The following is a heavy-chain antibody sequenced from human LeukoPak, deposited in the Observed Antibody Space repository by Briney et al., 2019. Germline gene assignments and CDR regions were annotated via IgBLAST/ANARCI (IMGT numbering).Heavy chain of an antibody. CDR1: GFTFSSYD. D-gene: IGHD3-10*01. V-gene: IGHV3-13*01. J-gene: IGHJ6*02. Sequence: PGGSLRLSCAASGFTFSSYDMHWVRQATGKGLEWVSAIGTAGDTYYPGSVKGRFTISRENAKNSLYLQMNSLRAGDTAVYYCARLSLWFGEYGMDVWGQGTTVTVSS. CDR2: IGTAGDT. CDR3: ARLSLWFGEYGMDV.